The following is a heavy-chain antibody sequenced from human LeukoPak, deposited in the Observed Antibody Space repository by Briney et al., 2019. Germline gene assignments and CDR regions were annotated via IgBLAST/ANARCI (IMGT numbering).Heavy chain of an antibody. V-gene: IGHV4-59*03. CDR2: IHYSGSS. CDR1: GDSTSNFY. CDR3: ALAPNSNWFDF. D-gene: IGHD2-8*01. Sequence: SETLSLTCTVSGDSTSNFYWNWIRQSPGKGLEWIGSIHYSGSSVYNPSLKSRGTISIDTSRRQFFLKLNSVTAADTAVYFCALAPNSNWFDFWGPGILVTVSS. J-gene: IGHJ5*01.